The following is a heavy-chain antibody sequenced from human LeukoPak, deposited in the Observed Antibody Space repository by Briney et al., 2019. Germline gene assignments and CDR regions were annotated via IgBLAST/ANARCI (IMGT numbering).Heavy chain of an antibody. J-gene: IGHJ6*04. CDR1: GGSFRGYY. Sequence: SSETLSLTCAVYGGSFRGYYWSWSRQPPGKGLEWIGEINHSGSPHYNPSLKSRVTISVDTSKNQFSLKLSSVTAADTAVYYCARGRWLRLAYYYGMDVWGKGTTVTVSS. CDR2: INHSGSP. CDR3: ARGRWLRLAYYYGMDV. D-gene: IGHD5-12*01. V-gene: IGHV4-34*01.